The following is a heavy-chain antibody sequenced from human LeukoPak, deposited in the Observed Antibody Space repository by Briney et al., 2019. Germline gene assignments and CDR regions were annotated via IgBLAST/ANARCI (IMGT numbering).Heavy chain of an antibody. Sequence: GGSLRLSCAASGFTFSSYWMHWVRQAPGKGLEWVSSISSSSSYIYYADSVKGRFTISRDNAKNSLYLQMNSLRAEDTAVYYCARDLVEIGYSSGWAYYFDYWGQGTLVTVSS. CDR3: ARDLVEIGYSSGWAYYFDY. CDR2: ISSSSSYI. V-gene: IGHV3-21*01. D-gene: IGHD6-25*01. J-gene: IGHJ4*02. CDR1: GFTFSSYW.